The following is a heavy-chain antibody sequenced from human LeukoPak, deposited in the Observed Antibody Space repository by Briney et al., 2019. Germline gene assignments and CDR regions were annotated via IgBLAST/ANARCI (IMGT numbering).Heavy chain of an antibody. Sequence: SETLSLTCAVYGGSFSGYYWSWIRQPPGKGLEWIGEINHSGSTNYNPSLKSRVTISVDTSKNQFSLKLSSVTAADTAVYYCASIRSSSWFFRDYWGQGTLVTVSS. V-gene: IGHV4-34*01. J-gene: IGHJ4*02. D-gene: IGHD6-13*01. CDR3: ASIRSSSWFFRDY. CDR1: GGSFSGYY. CDR2: INHSGST.